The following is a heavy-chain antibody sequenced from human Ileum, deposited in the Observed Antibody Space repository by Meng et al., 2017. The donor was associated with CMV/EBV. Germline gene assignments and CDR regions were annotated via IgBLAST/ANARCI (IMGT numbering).Heavy chain of an antibody. CDR1: GSAFSDYY. V-gene: IGHV4-34*01. CDR2: INHRGNT. Sequence: HVQLQQWGTALLKPSAPLSLMCAFQGSAFSDYYWTWIRQFPGKGLEWIGEINHRGNTNYNPSLKSRVTISIDTSRNQFSLKLTSVTATDKAVYYCARASPQRRFLSYWGQGTLVTVSS. D-gene: IGHD3-3*01. CDR3: ARASPQRRFLSY. J-gene: IGHJ4*02.